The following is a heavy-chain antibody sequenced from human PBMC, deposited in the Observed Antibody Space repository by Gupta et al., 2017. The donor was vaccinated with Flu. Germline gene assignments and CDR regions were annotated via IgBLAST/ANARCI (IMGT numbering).Heavy chain of an antibody. CDR3: ARKGGGDCSGGYCYSFDF. D-gene: IGHD2-15*01. CDR2: IIPLSGTA. CDR1: GGTFTKYA. V-gene: IGHV1-69*01. J-gene: IGHJ4*02. Sequence: QVQLVQTGAEVKKPGASGKVSCKESGGTFTKYAILWVRQDPGQGLEWMGGIIPLSGTATYAHRFQGRVTITANESTSTAYMELSGLGFEDTAIYYCARKGGGDCSGGYCYSFDFWGQGTLVTVSS.